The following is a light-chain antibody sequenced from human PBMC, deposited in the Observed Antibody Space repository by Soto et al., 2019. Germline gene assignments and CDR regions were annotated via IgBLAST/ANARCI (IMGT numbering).Light chain of an antibody. J-gene: IGKJ1*01. V-gene: IGKV3-20*01. Sequence: EIVLTQSPGSLSLSPGERATLSCRASQSVSSTFFAWYQQRPGQAPRLLMYGASSRATGIPERFSGSGSVTAFTLTISRLEPEDFAGYYCQQFDSSVTFGQGTKVEIK. CDR1: QSVSSTF. CDR2: GAS. CDR3: QQFDSSVT.